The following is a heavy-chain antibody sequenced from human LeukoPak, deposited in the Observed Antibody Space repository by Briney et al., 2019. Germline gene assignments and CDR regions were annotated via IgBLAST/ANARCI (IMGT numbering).Heavy chain of an antibody. CDR3: ARHGYYYVSGNFDY. Sequence: SETLSLTCTVSGVSISSSNSYWGWIRQPPGKGLEWIGSIYYSGNTYYNASLKSQVSISIDTSKNQFSLKLSSVTAADTAVYYCARHGYYYVSGNFDYWGRGTLVTVSS. J-gene: IGHJ4*02. D-gene: IGHD3-10*01. CDR1: GVSISSSNSY. V-gene: IGHV4-39*01. CDR2: IYYSGNT.